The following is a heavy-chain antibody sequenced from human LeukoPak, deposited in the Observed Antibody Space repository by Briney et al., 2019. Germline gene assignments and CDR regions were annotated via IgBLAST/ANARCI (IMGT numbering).Heavy chain of an antibody. D-gene: IGHD5-12*01. CDR1: GFTFSSYA. CDR3: ARSGSPDY. CDR2: ISYDGSNK. V-gene: IGHV3-30-3*01. J-gene: IGHJ4*02. Sequence: PGRSLRLSCAASGFTFSSYAMHWVRQAPDKGLEWVAVISYDGSNKYYADSVKGRFTISRDNSKNTLYLQMNSLRAEDTAVYYCARSGSPDYWGQGTLVTVSS.